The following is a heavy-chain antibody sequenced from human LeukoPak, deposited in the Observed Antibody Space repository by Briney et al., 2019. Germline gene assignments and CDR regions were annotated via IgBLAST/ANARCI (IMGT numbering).Heavy chain of an antibody. CDR2: IYTSGST. CDR3: ARLWSTYCSGGSCPHQPNY. Sequence: SETLSLTCTVSRGSISSGSYDWYWIRQPAGKGLEWIGHIYTSGSTDYNPSLKSRVTISVASSKNQFSLKLSSVTAADTAVYYCARLWSTYCSGGSCPHQPNYWGQGTLATVSS. V-gene: IGHV4-61*09. J-gene: IGHJ4*02. CDR1: RGSISSGSYD. D-gene: IGHD2-15*01.